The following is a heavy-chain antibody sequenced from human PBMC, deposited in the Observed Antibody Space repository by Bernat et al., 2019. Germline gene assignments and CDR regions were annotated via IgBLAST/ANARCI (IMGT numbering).Heavy chain of an antibody. CDR1: GYTFTSYA. CDR3: AREYDYIWGSYRSDAFDI. D-gene: IGHD3-16*02. V-gene: IGHV1-3*01. J-gene: IGHJ3*02. CDR2: INAGNGNT. Sequence: QVQLVQSGAEVKKPGASVKVSCKASGYTFTSYAMHWVRQAPGQRLERMGWINAGNGNTKYSQKFQGRVTITRDTSASTAYMELSSLRSEDTAVYYCAREYDYIWGSYRSDAFDIWGQGTMVTVSS.